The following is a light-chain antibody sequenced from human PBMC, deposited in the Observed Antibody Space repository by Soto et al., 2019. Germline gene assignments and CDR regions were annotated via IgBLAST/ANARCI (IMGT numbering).Light chain of an antibody. CDR1: QSVGST. Sequence: EIVMTQSPATLSVSPGERATLSCRASQSVGSTLAWYQQKPGQAPRLLIYGASTRATAIPARFSGSGSGTEFTLTISSLQSEDFAIYICQQYNNWPPDRTFGQGTKVEIK. CDR3: QQYNNWPPDRT. J-gene: IGKJ1*01. CDR2: GAS. V-gene: IGKV3-15*01.